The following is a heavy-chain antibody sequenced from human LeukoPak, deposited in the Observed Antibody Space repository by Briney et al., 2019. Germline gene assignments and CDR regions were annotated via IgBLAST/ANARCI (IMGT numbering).Heavy chain of an antibody. CDR2: IYYSGST. D-gene: IGHD3-10*01. CDR3: ARGGYYGLGNDFRFDP. Sequence: SETLSLTCTVSGGSISSSSCYWGWIRQPPGKGLEWIGSIYYSGSTYHNPSLKSRVTISVDTSKNQFSLKLSSVTAADTAVYYCARGGYYGLGNDFRFDPWGQGTLVTVSS. CDR1: GGSISSSSCY. V-gene: IGHV4-39*07. J-gene: IGHJ5*02.